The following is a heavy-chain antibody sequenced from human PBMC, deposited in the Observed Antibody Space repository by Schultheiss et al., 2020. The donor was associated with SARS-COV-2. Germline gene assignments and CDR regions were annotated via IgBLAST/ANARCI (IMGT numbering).Heavy chain of an antibody. V-gene: IGHV3-23*01. D-gene: IGHD1-26*01. CDR1: GFTFSSYD. Sequence: GGSLRLSCAASGFTFSSYDMSWVRQAPGKGLEWVSGISGTGGSTYHADSVKGRFTISRDNSKNTLYLQMNSLRDEDTAIYYCARDRNWEVGAMGVWGQGTTVTVSS. J-gene: IGHJ6*02. CDR2: ISGTGGST. CDR3: ARDRNWEVGAMGV.